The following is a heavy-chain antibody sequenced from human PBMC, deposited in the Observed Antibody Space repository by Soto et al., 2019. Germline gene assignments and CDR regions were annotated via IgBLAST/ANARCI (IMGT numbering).Heavy chain of an antibody. V-gene: IGHV3-21*01. CDR3: SGCSGGACHQNYGMDV. Sequence: EVHLVGSGGGLVKPGGSLRLSCAVSGFTFSSCTMNWVRQAPGKGLEWVSSISPTTSHIYYADSVKGRFTISRDNAKNSLFLQMTSLRAEDTAVYYCSGCSGGACHQNYGMDVWGQGTTVTVSS. J-gene: IGHJ6*02. CDR2: ISPTTSHI. CDR1: GFTFSSCT. D-gene: IGHD2-15*01.